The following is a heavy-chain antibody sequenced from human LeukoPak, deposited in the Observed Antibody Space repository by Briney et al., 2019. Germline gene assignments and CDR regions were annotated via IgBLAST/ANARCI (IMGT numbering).Heavy chain of an antibody. CDR2: IYHSGGT. V-gene: IGHV4-30-2*01. D-gene: IGHD1-26*01. Sequence: PSQTLSLTCTVSGGSINSGDYYWSWIRQPPGKGLEWIGYIYHSGGTYYNPSLKSRVTISLDRSKNQFSLKLSSVTAADTAVYYCARGRWESGLFLDFWGQGTMVTVSS. CDR1: GGSINSGDYY. CDR3: ARGRWESGLFLDF. J-gene: IGHJ3*01.